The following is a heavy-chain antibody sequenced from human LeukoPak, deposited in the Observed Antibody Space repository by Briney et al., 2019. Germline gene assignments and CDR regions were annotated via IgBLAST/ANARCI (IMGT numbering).Heavy chain of an antibody. J-gene: IGHJ5*02. Sequence: GGSLRLSCAASGFTFSSHGMHWFRQAPPKGLEWVSSISASGAYIYYADSAKRRFTISRDNAKSSLYLQMNSLRDEDTAVYYCARDPSLVPEAVNWFDPWGQGTLVTVSS. CDR3: ARDPSLVPEAVNWFDP. D-gene: IGHD2-2*01. V-gene: IGHV3-21*01. CDR1: GFTFSSHG. CDR2: ISASGAYI.